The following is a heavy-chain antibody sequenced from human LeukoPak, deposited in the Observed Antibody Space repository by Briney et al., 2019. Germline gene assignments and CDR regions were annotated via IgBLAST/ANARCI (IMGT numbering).Heavy chain of an antibody. D-gene: IGHD3-10*01. Sequence: PSETLSLTCTVSGDSISSTISYWGWIRQPPGKGLEWIGSIFYSGSTYYNPSLKSRVTISIVASKNQFSLKLNSVTATDTAVYYCARHYGPWGQGTLVTVSS. CDR1: GDSISSTISY. CDR2: IFYSGST. CDR3: ARHYGP. J-gene: IGHJ4*02. V-gene: IGHV4-39*01.